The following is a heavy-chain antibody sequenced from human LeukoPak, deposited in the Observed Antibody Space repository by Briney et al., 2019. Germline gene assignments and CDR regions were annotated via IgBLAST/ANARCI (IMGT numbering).Heavy chain of an antibody. D-gene: IGHD2-2*01. CDR1: GFTVSSNY. CDR2: IYSGGST. J-gene: IGHJ3*02. CDR3: ARAGRTIDAFDI. Sequence: GGSLRLSCAASGFTVSSNYMSWVRQAPGKGLEWVSVIYSGGSTYYADSVKGRFTISGDNSKNTLYLQMNSLRAEDTAVYYCARAGRTIDAFDIWGQGTMVTVSS. V-gene: IGHV3-53*01.